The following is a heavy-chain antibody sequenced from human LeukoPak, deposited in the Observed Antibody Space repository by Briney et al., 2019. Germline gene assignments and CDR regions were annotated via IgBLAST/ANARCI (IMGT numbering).Heavy chain of an antibody. J-gene: IGHJ4*02. V-gene: IGHV3-73*01. D-gene: IGHD3-10*01. CDR3: TKHLNSGSDYYFDY. CDR2: IETKTNSYAT. Sequence: PGGSLRLSCAASGFRFSGSAMLWVRQASGKGLEWVGRIETKTNSYATAYTASVKGRFTISRDDSKNTAYLEMNSLKTEDTAVYYCTKHLNSGSDYYFDYWGQGTLVTVSS. CDR1: GFRFSGSA.